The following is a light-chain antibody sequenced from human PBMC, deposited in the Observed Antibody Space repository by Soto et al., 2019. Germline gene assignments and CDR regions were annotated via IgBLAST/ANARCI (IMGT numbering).Light chain of an antibody. CDR1: SSDVGGYNY. J-gene: IGLJ2*01. CDR3: SSYAGNNNVV. V-gene: IGLV2-8*01. CDR2: EVS. Sequence: QSALTQPPSASGSPGQSVTISCTGTSSDVGGYNYVSWYQQHPGKAPKLMIYEVSKRPLGVPDRFAGSKSGNTASLTVSGLQAEYEADYYCSSYAGNNNVVFGGGTQLTVL.